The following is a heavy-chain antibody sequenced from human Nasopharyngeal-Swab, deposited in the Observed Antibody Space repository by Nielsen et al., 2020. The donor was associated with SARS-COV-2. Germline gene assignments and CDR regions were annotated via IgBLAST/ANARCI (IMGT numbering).Heavy chain of an antibody. D-gene: IGHD2-2*01. V-gene: IGHV4-34*01. J-gene: IGHJ5*02. Sequence: WIRQPPGKGLEWIGEINHSGSTNYNPSLKSRVTISVDTSKNQFSLKLSSVTAADTAVYYCARGLCSASCYELHRFDPWGQGTLVTVSS. CDR3: ARGLCSASCYELHRFDP. CDR2: INHSGST.